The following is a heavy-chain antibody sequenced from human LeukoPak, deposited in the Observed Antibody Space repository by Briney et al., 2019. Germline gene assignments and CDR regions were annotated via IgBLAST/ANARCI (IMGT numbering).Heavy chain of an antibody. CDR2: IYWKTGGV. CDR3: GYDNSPGGLEY. Sequence: GRSLSLSYAAYAFTLDIPSIHSVRLEAGGGIGLVSGIYWKTGGVGYADTVKGRFTISRHNAKNSLYLQMNSLRPEDSALYFCGYDNSPGGLEYWGQGTLVTVSS. CDR1: AFTLDIPS. J-gene: IGHJ4*02. V-gene: IGHV3-9*01. D-gene: IGHD1-26*01.